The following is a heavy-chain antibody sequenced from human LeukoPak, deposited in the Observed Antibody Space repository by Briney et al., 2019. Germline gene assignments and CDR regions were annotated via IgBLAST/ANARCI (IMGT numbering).Heavy chain of an antibody. CDR1: GCTLTELS. V-gene: IGHV1-24*01. D-gene: IGHD3-22*01. Sequence: ASVKVSCKVSGCTLTELSMHWVRQAPGKGLEWMGGFDPEDGETIYAQKFQGRVTMTEDTSTDTAYMELSSLRSEDTAVYYCATTSMIVPTDAAFDIWGQGTMVTVSS. CDR2: FDPEDGET. CDR3: ATTSMIVPTDAAFDI. J-gene: IGHJ3*02.